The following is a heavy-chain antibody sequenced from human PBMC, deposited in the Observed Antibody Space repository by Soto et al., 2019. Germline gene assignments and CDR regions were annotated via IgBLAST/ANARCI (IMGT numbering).Heavy chain of an antibody. CDR1: GFTFSSYG. CDR2: ISYDGSNK. Sequence: QVQLVDSGGGVVQPGRSLRLSCAASGFTFSSYGMHWVRQAPGKGLEWVAVISYDGSNKYYADSVKGRFTISRDNSKNTLYLQMNSLRAEDTAVYYCAKVMRYFDWFLAGAFDIWGQGTMVTVSS. V-gene: IGHV3-30*18. J-gene: IGHJ3*02. D-gene: IGHD3-9*01. CDR3: AKVMRYFDWFLAGAFDI.